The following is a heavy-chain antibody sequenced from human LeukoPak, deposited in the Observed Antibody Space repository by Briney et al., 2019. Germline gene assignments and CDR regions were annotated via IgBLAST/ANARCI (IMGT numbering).Heavy chain of an antibody. CDR3: ARAYYDSSGYSDY. CDR2: INPNSGGT. D-gene: IGHD3-22*01. CDR1: GYTFTSYG. Sequence: ASVKVSCKASGYTFTSYGISWVRQAPGQGLEWMGWINPNSGGTNYAQKFQGWVTMTRDTSISTAYMELSRLRSDDTAVYYCARAYYDSSGYSDYWGQGTLVTVSS. J-gene: IGHJ4*02. V-gene: IGHV1-2*04.